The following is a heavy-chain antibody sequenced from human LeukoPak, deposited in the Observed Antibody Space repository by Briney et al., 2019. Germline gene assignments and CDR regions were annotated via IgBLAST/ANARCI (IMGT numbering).Heavy chain of an antibody. J-gene: IGHJ1*01. CDR1: GYTFTSYG. V-gene: IGHV1-18*01. D-gene: IGHD3-10*01. CDR2: ISAYNGNT. CDR3: ARDGNYYGSGSYRRYFQH. Sequence: ASVKVSCKASGYTFTSYGISWVRQAPGQGLEWMGWISAYNGNTNYAQKLQGRVTMTTDTSTSTAYMELRSLRSDDTAVYYCARDGNYYGSGSYRRYFQHWGQGTLVTVSS.